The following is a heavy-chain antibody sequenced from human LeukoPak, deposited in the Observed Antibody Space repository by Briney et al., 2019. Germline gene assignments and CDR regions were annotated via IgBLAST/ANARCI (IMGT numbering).Heavy chain of an antibody. Sequence: GGSLRLSCAASGFTFSSYAMHWVRQAPSKGLEWVAVISYDGSNKYYADSVKGRFTISRDISKNTLYLQMNSLRAEDTAVYYCAAARYSGSYRLGYWGQGTLVTVSS. D-gene: IGHD1-26*01. J-gene: IGHJ4*02. CDR2: ISYDGSNK. CDR3: AAARYSGSYRLGY. V-gene: IGHV3-30-3*01. CDR1: GFTFSSYA.